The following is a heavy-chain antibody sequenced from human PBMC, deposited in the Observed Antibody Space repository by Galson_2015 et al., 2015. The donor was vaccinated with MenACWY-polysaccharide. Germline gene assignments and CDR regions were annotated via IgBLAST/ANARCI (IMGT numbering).Heavy chain of an antibody. D-gene: IGHD2-2*02. V-gene: IGHV1-69*13. CDR3: ARVIVPSTILDAFDI. CDR2: IIPIFGTP. J-gene: IGHJ3*02. CDR1: GGTFSNYW. Sequence: SVKVSCKASGGTFSNYWFSWLRQAPGQGLEWMGGIIPIFGTPNYAQKFQGRVTITADESTTTAYMELSSLRSEDTAMYYCARVIVPSTILDAFDIWGQGTMVTVSS.